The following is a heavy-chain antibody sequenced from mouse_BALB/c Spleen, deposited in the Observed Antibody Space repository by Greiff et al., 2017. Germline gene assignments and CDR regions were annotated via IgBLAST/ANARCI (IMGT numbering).Heavy chain of an antibody. V-gene: IGHV5-17*02. CDR3: ARKYYGSNYFDY. CDR2: ISSGSSTI. Sequence: DVHLVESGGGLVQPGGSRKLSCAASGFTFSSFGMHWVRRAPEKGLEWVAYISSGSSTIYYADTVKGRFTISRDNPKNTLFLQMTSLRSEDTAMYYCARKYYGSNYFDYWGQGTTLTVSS. J-gene: IGHJ2*01. D-gene: IGHD1-1*01. CDR1: GFTFSSFG.